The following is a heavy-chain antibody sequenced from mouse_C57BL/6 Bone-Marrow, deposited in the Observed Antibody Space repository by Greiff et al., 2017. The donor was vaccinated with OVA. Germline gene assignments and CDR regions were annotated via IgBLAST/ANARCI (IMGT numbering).Heavy chain of an antibody. Sequence: LVESGAELVKPGASVKLSCTASGYTFTDYYINWVKQRPGQGLEWIGKIGPGSGSTYYNEKFKGKATLTADKSTSTAYMQISSLTSEDSADYFCASWGVHYFDYWGQGTTLTVSS. D-gene: IGHD4-1*01. CDR1: GYTFTDYY. V-gene: IGHV1-77*01. J-gene: IGHJ2*01. CDR3: ASWGVHYFDY. CDR2: IGPGSGST.